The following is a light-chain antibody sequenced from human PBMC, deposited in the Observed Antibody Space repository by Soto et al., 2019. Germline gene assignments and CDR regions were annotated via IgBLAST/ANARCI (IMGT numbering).Light chain of an antibody. CDR1: QNLVMNS. V-gene: IGKV3-20*01. CDR2: YAS. J-gene: IGKJ1*01. CDR3: QQFGSSPRT. Sequence: IVLTQSPGTLSLSPGERATLSCRASQNLVMNSLTWYQQKPGQAPRVLFYYASKRATGIPDRFSASGSGTDFTLTISRLEPEDFAVYYCQQFGSSPRTFGQGTKVEIK.